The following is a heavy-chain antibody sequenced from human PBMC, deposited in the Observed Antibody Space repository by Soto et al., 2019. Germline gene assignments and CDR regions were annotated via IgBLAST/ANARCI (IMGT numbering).Heavy chain of an antibody. V-gene: IGHV3-15*07. Sequence: GGSLRLSCAASGFTFSNAWMNWVRQAPGKGLEWVGRIKSKTDGGTTDYAAPVKGRFTISRDDSKNTLYLQMNSLKTEDTAVYYCTTDAVAVAGGADYWGQGTLVTVSS. J-gene: IGHJ4*02. CDR3: TTDAVAVAGGADY. CDR1: GFTFSNAW. D-gene: IGHD6-19*01. CDR2: IKSKTDGGTT.